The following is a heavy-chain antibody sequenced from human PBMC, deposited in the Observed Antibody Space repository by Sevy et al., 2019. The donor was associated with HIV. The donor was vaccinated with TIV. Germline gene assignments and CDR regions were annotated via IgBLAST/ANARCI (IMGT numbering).Heavy chain of an antibody. CDR2: ITAYNGNT. Sequence: ASVKVSFKASGYTFTNYHITWVRQAPGQGLEWMGWITAYNGNTNSAQRLQGRVTMTTDTSTSTAYMELRSLRSDDTAVYYCARAPSGSQGPGQYFHHWSQGTLVTVSS. V-gene: IGHV1-18*01. J-gene: IGHJ1*01. CDR3: ARAPSGSQGPGQYFHH. D-gene: IGHD1-26*01. CDR1: GYTFTNYH.